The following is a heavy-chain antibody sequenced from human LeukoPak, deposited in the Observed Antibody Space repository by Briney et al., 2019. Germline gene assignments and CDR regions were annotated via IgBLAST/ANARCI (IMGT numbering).Heavy chain of an antibody. CDR1: GYTFTSYY. CDR2: FNPSGGST. D-gene: IGHD5-24*01. CDR3: ARVRDGYNDAFDI. V-gene: IGHV1-46*01. J-gene: IGHJ3*02. Sequence: ASVTVSCKASGYTFTSYYMHWVRQAPGQGLEWMGVFNPSGGSTIYAQKLQGRVTMTRDTSTRTVYMELSSLRSEDTAVYYCARVRDGYNDAFDIWGQGTMVIVSS.